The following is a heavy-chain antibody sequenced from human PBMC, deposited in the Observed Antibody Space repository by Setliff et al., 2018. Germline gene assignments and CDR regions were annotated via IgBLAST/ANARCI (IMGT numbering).Heavy chain of an antibody. CDR3: SRLVRYCSKTTCQTASGAEL. CDR1: GYTFSHSG. D-gene: IGHD2-8*01. Sequence: ASVKVSCKASGYTFSHSGITWVRQAPGQGLEWMGWISAYTGNKNYAPKLQGRVTMTTDASTRTAYMELRGLTSXDTAVYYCSRLVRYCSKTTCQTASGAELWGQGTLVTVSS. J-gene: IGHJ4*02. CDR2: ISAYTGNK. V-gene: IGHV1-18*01.